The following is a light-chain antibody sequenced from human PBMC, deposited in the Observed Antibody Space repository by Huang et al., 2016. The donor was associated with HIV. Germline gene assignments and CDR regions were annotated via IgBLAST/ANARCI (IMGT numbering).Light chain of an antibody. V-gene: IGKV1-5*03. Sequence: DIQMTQSPSTLSASIGDRVTITFRANQTINRWLAWYQHKLGKAPKFLIYKASSLESGVPSRFSGSGFGTEFTLTISSLQPDDFATDYCQQYNTYPYTFGQGTKLEIK. CDR3: QQYNTYPYT. CDR1: QTINRW. CDR2: KAS. J-gene: IGKJ2*01.